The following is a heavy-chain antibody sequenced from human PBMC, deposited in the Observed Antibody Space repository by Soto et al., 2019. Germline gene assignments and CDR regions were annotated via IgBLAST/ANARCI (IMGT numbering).Heavy chain of an antibody. V-gene: IGHV3-7*01. CDR3: ALIAAASDYYYMAV. J-gene: IGHJ6*03. CDR2: IKQDGSEK. Sequence: PGGSLRLSCAASGFTFSSYWMSWVRQAPGKGLEWVANIKQDGSEKYYVDSVKGRFTISRDNAKNSLYLQMNSLRAEDTAVFYCALIAAASDYYYMAVWGKGTTVTVSS. D-gene: IGHD6-13*01. CDR1: GFTFSSYW.